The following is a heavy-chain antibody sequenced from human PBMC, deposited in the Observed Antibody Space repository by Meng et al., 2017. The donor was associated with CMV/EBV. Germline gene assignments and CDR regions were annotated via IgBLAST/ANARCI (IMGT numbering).Heavy chain of an antibody. J-gene: IGHJ5*02. CDR2: INPNSGGT. V-gene: IGHV1-2*02. CDR3: ARDFLTNWFDP. Sequence: CKASGYTFTGYYMHWVRQAPGQGREWMGWINPNSGGTNYAQKFQGRVTMTRDTSISTAYMELSRLRSDDTAVYYCARDFLTNWFDPWGQGTLVTVSS. CDR1: GYTFTGYY.